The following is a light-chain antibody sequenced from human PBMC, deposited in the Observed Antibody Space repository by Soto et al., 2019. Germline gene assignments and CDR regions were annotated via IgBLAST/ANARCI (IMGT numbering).Light chain of an antibody. CDR3: QEANSFLGT. J-gene: IGKJ1*01. CDR1: QGIDRW. V-gene: IGKV1-12*01. CDR2: AAS. Sequence: DLQMTQSPSSVSASVGDRVTITCRASQGIDRWLAWYQQKPGKGPKLLIYAASSLQRGVPARFSGSGSGTDFTLTISSLQPEDFATYYCQEANSFLGTFGQGTKVEIK.